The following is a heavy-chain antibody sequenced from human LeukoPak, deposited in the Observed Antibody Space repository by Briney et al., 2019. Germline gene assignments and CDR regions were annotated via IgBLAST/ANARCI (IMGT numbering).Heavy chain of an antibody. V-gene: IGHV4-34*01. CDR1: GGSFSGYY. CDR3: ASQREYYYDS. CDR2: INHSGST. J-gene: IGHJ4*02. D-gene: IGHD3-22*01. Sequence: SETLSLTCAVNGGSFSGYYWSWIRQPPGKGLEWIGEINHSGSTNYNPSLKSRVTISVDTSKNQFSLKLSSVTAADTAVYYCASQREYYYDSWGQGTLVTVSS.